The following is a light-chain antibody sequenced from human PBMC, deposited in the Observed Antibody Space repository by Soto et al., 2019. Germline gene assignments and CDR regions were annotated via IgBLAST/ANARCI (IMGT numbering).Light chain of an antibody. CDR1: QSVSSN. V-gene: IGKV3-15*01. CDR3: QQDSSWPLT. J-gene: IGKJ4*01. Sequence: EIVMTQSPATLSVSPGERATLSCRASQSVSSNLAWYQQKPGQAPRLLICGASISATGVPATISGSASGTEFPTSISRLQSEHLGVYYCQQDSSWPLTFGGGTKVDNK. CDR2: GAS.